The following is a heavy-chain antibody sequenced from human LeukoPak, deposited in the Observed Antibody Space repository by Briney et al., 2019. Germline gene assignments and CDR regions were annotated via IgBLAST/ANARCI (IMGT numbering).Heavy chain of an antibody. CDR1: EFTFSNYW. D-gene: IGHD2-2*01. CDR3: ARLGAYCSSTSCLHWFDP. J-gene: IGHJ5*02. CDR2: IDTDGTTT. V-gene: IGHV3-74*01. Sequence: GGSLRLSCTTSEFTFSNYWMHWVRQAPGKGLVWVSRIDTDGTTTDYADSVKGRFTISRDNAKNTLYLQMNSLRADDTAVYYCARLGAYCSSTSCLHWFDPWGQGTLVTVSS.